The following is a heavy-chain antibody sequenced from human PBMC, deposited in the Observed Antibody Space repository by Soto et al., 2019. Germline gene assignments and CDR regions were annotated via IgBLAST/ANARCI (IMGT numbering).Heavy chain of an antibody. CDR3: ASHLRVFLEWPIFDY. J-gene: IGHJ4*02. CDR1: GFTFSSYW. Sequence: TGGSLRLSCAASGFTFSSYWMSWVRQAPGKGLEWVANIKQDGSEKYYVDSVKGRFTISRDNAKNSLYLQMNSLRAEDTAVYYCASHLRVFLEWPIFDYWGQGTLVTVSS. V-gene: IGHV3-7*01. CDR2: IKQDGSEK. D-gene: IGHD3-3*01.